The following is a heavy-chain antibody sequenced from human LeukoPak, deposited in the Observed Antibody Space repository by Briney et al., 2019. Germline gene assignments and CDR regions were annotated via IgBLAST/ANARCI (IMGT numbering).Heavy chain of an antibody. CDR3: ARHRRGHITMVRGVIYPLYYFDY. V-gene: IGHV4-34*01. J-gene: IGHJ4*02. CDR1: GGSFSGPY. Sequence: SETLSLTCAVYGGSFSGPYWSWIRQPPGKGLEWIGEINHTGRTYYNPSLKSRVTISVDTSKSQFSLKLTSVTAADTAVYYCARHRRGHITMVRGVIYPLYYFDYWGQGTLVTVSS. CDR2: INHTGRT. D-gene: IGHD3-10*01.